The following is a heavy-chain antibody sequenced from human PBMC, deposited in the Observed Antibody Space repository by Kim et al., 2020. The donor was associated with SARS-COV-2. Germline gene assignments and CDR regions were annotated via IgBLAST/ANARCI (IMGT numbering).Heavy chain of an antibody. Sequence: RPSCQGQVTVSADKSISTAYLQWSSLKASDTAIYYCARHMGAATGDAFDIWGQGTMVTVSS. J-gene: IGHJ3*02. CDR3: ARHMGAATGDAFDI. D-gene: IGHD1-26*01. V-gene: IGHV5-51*01.